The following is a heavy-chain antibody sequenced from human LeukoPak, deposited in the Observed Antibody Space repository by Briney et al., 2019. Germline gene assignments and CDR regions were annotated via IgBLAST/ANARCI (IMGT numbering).Heavy chain of an antibody. D-gene: IGHD2-2*01. Sequence: ASVKVSCKASGYTFTNYGFSWVRQAPGQGLEWMGWISTYSGNTSYAQQLQGRVAMTSDTSTSTVYMELRSLRSDDTAVYYCARGYCRSTSCHEPPLYGMDVWGQGTTVTVS. CDR2: ISTYSGNT. CDR1: GYTFTNYG. V-gene: IGHV1-18*04. CDR3: ARGYCRSTSCHEPPLYGMDV. J-gene: IGHJ6*02.